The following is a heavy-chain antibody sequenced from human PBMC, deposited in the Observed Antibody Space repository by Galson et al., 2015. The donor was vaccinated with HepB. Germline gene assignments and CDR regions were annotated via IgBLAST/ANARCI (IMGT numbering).Heavy chain of an antibody. CDR3: VKDSSGGNYYDSSAFDP. J-gene: IGHJ5*02. CDR2: ISSSSSYI. Sequence: SLRLSCAASGFTFSSYSMNWVRQAPGKGLEWVSSISSSSSYIYYADSVKGQFTISRDNAKNSLYLQMNSLRAEDTALYYCVKDSSGGNYYDSSAFDPWGQGTLVTVSS. D-gene: IGHD3-22*01. V-gene: IGHV3-21*04. CDR1: GFTFSSYS.